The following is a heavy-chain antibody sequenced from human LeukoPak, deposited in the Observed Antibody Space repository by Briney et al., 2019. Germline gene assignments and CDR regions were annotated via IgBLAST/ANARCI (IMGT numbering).Heavy chain of an antibody. CDR1: GYTLTELS. Sequence: ASVKVSCKVSGYTLTELSMHWVRQAPGKGLEWMGGFDPEDGETIYAQKFQGRVSVTSDTSTSTIYMELSSLRAEDTAIYYCARDRGGSYSIDYWGQGTLVTVSS. V-gene: IGHV1-24*01. CDR2: FDPEDGET. D-gene: IGHD1-26*01. CDR3: ARDRGGSYSIDY. J-gene: IGHJ4*02.